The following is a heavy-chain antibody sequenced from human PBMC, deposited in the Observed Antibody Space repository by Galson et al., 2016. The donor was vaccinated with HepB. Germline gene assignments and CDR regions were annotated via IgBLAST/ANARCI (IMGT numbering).Heavy chain of an antibody. V-gene: IGHV3-30*18. CDR3: AKDHSPQGGFGDFFHHYYGMDV. CDR2: ISSEGSNQ. J-gene: IGHJ6*02. Sequence: SLRLSCAASGFTFRSYDMHWVRQAPGKGLGWAAVISSEGSNQYYTDSVKGRFTISRDNSKNTVYLQIDSLRGDDTAVYYCAKDHSPQGGFGDFFHHYYGMDVWGQGTTVSVS. D-gene: IGHD3-10*01. CDR1: GFTFRSYD.